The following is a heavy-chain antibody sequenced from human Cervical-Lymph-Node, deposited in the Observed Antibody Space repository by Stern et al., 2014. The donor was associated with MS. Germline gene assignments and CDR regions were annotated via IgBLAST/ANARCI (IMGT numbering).Heavy chain of an antibody. CDR3: ARDTSSPERSDW. Sequence: EVQLVESGGGVIQPGGSLRLSCTASGFTVSRDYMTWVRQAPGKGLEWVALVTNVGRTFYTDSVKGRFTISRDDSKNTVYLHMTSLRAEDTGMYYCARDTSSPERSDWWGQGTLVTVSS. CDR2: VTNVGRT. CDR1: GFTVSRDY. D-gene: IGHD1-1*01. J-gene: IGHJ4*02. V-gene: IGHV3-53*01.